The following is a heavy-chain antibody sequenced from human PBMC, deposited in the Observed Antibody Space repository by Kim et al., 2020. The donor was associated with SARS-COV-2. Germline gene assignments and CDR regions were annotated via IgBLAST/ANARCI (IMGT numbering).Heavy chain of an antibody. J-gene: IGHJ6*02. CDR1: RSSIRASSYY. D-gene: IGHD3-10*01. CDR3: VRQSGYYYYAMDV. CDR2: IYYDGNT. V-gene: IGHV4-39*01. Sequence: SETLSLTCTVSRSSIRASSYYWAWVRQSPGKGLEWIGNIYYDGNTKYNPSLKSRLTITVDTSMNQFSLKLTSVTATDTAVYYCVRQSGYYYYAMDVWGRG.